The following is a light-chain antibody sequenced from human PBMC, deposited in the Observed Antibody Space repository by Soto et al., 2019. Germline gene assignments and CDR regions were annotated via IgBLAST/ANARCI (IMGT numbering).Light chain of an antibody. Sequence: EMVMTQCPDTLPVCDGEGATLSCRASQSVSSNLAWYQQKPGQAPRLLIYGASTRATGIPARFSGSGSGTEFTLTISSLQSEDFAAYYCQHYNNRPPWTFGQGTKVDI. J-gene: IGKJ1*01. CDR3: QHYNNRPPWT. V-gene: IGKV3-15*01. CDR1: QSVSSN. CDR2: GAS.